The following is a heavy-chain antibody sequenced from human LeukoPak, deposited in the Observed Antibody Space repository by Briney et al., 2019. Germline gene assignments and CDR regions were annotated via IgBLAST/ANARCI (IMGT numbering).Heavy chain of an antibody. CDR1: GFTFSSYW. Sequence: GGSLRFSCAGSGFTFSSYWMSWVRQAPGKGLEWVANIKQDGSEKYYVGSVKGRFTISRDNAKNSLYLQMDSLRAEDTAVYYCARSRPGRYYMDVWGKGTTVTVSS. CDR3: ARSRPGRYYMDV. CDR2: IKQDGSEK. D-gene: IGHD1-26*01. J-gene: IGHJ6*03. V-gene: IGHV3-7*01.